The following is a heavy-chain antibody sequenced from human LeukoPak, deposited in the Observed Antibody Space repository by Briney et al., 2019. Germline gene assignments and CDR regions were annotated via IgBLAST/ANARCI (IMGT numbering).Heavy chain of an antibody. CDR1: GGTFSSYA. J-gene: IGHJ6*03. V-gene: IGHV1-69*13. Sequence: AASVKVSCKASGGTFSSYAISWVRQAPGQGLEWMGGIIPIFGTANYAQKFQGRVTITADESTSTAYMELSSLRSEDTAVYYCASSMIQLWFEKYYYYMDVWGKGTTVTISS. D-gene: IGHD5-18*01. CDR2: IIPIFGTA. CDR3: ASSMIQLWFEKYYYYMDV.